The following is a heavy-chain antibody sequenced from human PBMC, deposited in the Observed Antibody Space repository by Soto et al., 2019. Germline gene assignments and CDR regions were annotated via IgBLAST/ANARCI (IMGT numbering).Heavy chain of an antibody. D-gene: IGHD2-15*01. V-gene: IGHV4-59*01. CDR1: GGSISSYY. Sequence: SETLSLTCTVSGGSISSYYWSWIRQPPGKGLEWIGYIYYRGSTNYNPSLKSRVTISVDTSKNQFSMKLSSVTAADTSVYYCARELGYCSGGSCYSGDFWFDPWGQGTLVTV. CDR2: IYYRGST. J-gene: IGHJ5*02. CDR3: ARELGYCSGGSCYSGDFWFDP.